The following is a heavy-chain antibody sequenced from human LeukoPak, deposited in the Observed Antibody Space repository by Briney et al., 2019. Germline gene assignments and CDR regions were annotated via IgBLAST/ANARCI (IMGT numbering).Heavy chain of an antibody. CDR1: GYTFTSYG. D-gene: IGHD3-9*01. CDR2: ISAYNGNT. CDR3: ARSSTYYDILTGYFYPYYYYMDV. Sequence: VASVKVSCKASGYTFTSYGISWVRQAPGQGLEWMGWISAYNGNTNYAQKLQGRVTMTTDTSTSTASMELRSLRSDDTAVYYCARSSTYYDILTGYFYPYYYYMDVWGKGTTVTISS. V-gene: IGHV1-18*01. J-gene: IGHJ6*03.